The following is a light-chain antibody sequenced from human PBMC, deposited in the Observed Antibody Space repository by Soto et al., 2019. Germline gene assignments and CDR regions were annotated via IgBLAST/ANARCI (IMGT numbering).Light chain of an antibody. V-gene: IGLV2-14*01. CDR3: NTFAGSRGYV. J-gene: IGLJ1*01. Sequence: QSALTQPASVSGSPGQSITISCAGTSSDVGGNNHVSWYQQHPGKAPKLIIYGVTNRPSGVSYRFSGSKSGNTASLTISGLQAEDEADYYCNTFAGSRGYVFATAVKVAGL. CDR1: SSDVGGNNH. CDR2: GVT.